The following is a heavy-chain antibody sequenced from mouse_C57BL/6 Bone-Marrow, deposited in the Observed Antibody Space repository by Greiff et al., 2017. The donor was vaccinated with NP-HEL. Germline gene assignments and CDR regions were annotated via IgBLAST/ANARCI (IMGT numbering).Heavy chain of an antibody. V-gene: IGHV5-6*01. CDR3: ARVDGYYPFGY. J-gene: IGHJ2*01. Sequence: EVQGVESGGDLVKPGGSLKLSCAASGFTFSSYGMSWVRQTPDKRLEWVASISSGGSYTYYPDSVKGRFTISRDNAKNTLYLQMSSLKSEDTAMYYCARVDGYYPFGYWGQGTTLTVSS. CDR2: ISSGGSYT. D-gene: IGHD2-3*01. CDR1: GFTFSSYG.